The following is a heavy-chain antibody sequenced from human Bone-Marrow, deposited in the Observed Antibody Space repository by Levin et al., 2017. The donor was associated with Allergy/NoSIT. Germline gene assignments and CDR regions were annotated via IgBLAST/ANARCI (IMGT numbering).Heavy chain of an antibody. V-gene: IGHV5-51*01. Sequence: GESLKISCKGSGYSFTSYWIGWVRQMPGKGLEWMGIIYPGDSDTRYSPSFQGQVTISADKSISTAYLQWSSLKASDTAMYYCASKAAAGTRCDAFDIWGQGTMVTVSS. J-gene: IGHJ3*02. CDR3: ASKAAAGTRCDAFDI. CDR1: GYSFTSYW. CDR2: IYPGDSDT. D-gene: IGHD6-13*01.